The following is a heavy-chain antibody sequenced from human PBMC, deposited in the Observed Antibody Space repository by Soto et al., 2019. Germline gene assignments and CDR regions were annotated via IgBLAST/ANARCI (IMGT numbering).Heavy chain of an antibody. V-gene: IGHV4-59*02. CDR2: MYYTGTA. CDR1: GGSASNFY. CDR3: ARSLEPSWFDP. J-gene: IGHJ5*02. Sequence: PSETLSLPCSVSGGSASNFYWSWIRQPPGKGLEWIAYMYYTGTANYNPSFRSRVTMSVDTSKNQASLKLTSVTAADTAIYYCARSLEPSWFDPWGQGTLVNVSS.